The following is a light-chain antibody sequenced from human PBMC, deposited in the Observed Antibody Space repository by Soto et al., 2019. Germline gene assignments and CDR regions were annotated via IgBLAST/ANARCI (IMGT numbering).Light chain of an antibody. CDR1: QGIRND. CDR2: AAS. V-gene: IGKV1-39*01. Sequence: IQMTQSPSSLSASVGDRVTITCRASQGIRNDLGWYQQKPGIAPKLLIYAASSLQTGVPSRFSGSGSGTDFTLTISSLQPEDFATYYCQQSYSTPPWTFGQGTKVDIK. CDR3: QQSYSTPPWT. J-gene: IGKJ1*01.